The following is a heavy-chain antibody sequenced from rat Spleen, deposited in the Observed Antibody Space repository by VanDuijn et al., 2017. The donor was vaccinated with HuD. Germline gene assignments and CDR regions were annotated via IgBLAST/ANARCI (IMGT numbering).Heavy chain of an antibody. CDR1: GFTFSDYT. V-gene: IGHV5S10*01. CDR2: IVYDGAIT. D-gene: IGHD1-4*01. J-gene: IGHJ3*01. CDR3: ATAGTRISRFAY. Sequence: EVQLVESGGGLVQPGNSLKLSCAASGFTFSDYTMAWVRQAPKEGLEWVATIVYDGAITDYRDSVKGRFAISRDIAKSALYLQMDSLGSEDTATYYCATAGTRISRFAYWGQGTLVTVSS.